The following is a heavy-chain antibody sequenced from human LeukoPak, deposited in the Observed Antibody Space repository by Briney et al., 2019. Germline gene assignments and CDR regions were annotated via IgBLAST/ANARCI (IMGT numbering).Heavy chain of an antibody. Sequence: RASVKVSCTASGYTFTSYAMHWVRQAPGQRLEWMGWINAGNGNTKYSQKFQGRVTITRDTSTDTAYMELSSLRSEDTAVYYCATSQYYYGSGSPPFDYWGQGTLVTVSS. V-gene: IGHV1-3*01. CDR1: GYTFTSYA. D-gene: IGHD3-10*01. J-gene: IGHJ4*02. CDR2: INAGNGNT. CDR3: ATSQYYYGSGSPPFDY.